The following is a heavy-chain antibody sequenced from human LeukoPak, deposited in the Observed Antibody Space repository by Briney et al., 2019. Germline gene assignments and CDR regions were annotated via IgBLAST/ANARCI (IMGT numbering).Heavy chain of an antibody. J-gene: IGHJ4*02. CDR1: GFTFSSYA. V-gene: IGHV3-23*01. Sequence: GGSLRLSCAAAGFTFSSYATSWVRQAPGKGLEWVSAISGSGGSTYYADSVKGRFTISRDNSKNTLYLQMDSLRAEDTAVYYCAKDLHTETAAGDYWGQGTLVTVSS. CDR2: ISGSGGST. CDR3: AKDLHTETAAGDY. D-gene: IGHD6-13*01.